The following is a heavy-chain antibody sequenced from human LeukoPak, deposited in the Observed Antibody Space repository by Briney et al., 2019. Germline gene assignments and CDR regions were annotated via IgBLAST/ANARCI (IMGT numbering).Heavy chain of an antibody. CDR3: AVWDYDFWSGYLAPDFDL. V-gene: IGHV1-69*04. Sequence: ASVKVSCKASVYTFTSYGISWVRQAPGQGLEWMGRIIPILGIANYAQKFQGRVTITADKSTSTAYMEPSSLRSEDTAVYYCAVWDYDFWSGYLAPDFDLWGRGTLVTVSS. CDR1: VYTFTSYG. CDR2: IIPILGIA. J-gene: IGHJ2*01. D-gene: IGHD3-3*01.